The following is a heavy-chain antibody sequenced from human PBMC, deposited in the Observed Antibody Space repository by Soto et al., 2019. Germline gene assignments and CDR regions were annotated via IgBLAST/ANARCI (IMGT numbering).Heavy chain of an antibody. CDR3: AREWSTSGDLAY. CDR1: GFTFSSHS. D-gene: IGHD3-10*01. J-gene: IGHJ4*02. CDR2: ISYDGSIK. V-gene: IGHV3-30-3*01. Sequence: QVQLVESGGGVVQPGMSLRLSCAASGFTFSSHSIQWVRQTPGKGLEWVAVISYDGSIKYYADSVRGRFTISRDNSKNTLYLQMNSLRPEDTALFYCAREWSTSGDLAYWGQGTLVIVSS.